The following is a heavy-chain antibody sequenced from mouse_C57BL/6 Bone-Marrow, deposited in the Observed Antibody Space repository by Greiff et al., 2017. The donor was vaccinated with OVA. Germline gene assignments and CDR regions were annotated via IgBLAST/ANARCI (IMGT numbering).Heavy chain of an antibody. CDR3: AREYYGSSSISY. CDR2: IDPSDSYT. V-gene: IGHV1-69*01. J-gene: IGHJ3*01. Sequence: QVQLQQPGAELVMPGASVKLSCKASGYTFTSYWMHWVKQRPGQGLEWIGEIDPSDSYTTYHQQFQVQSTLTVDKSSSTAYMQLSSLTSEDSAVYYCAREYYGSSSISYWGQGTLVTVSA. D-gene: IGHD1-1*01. CDR1: GYTFTSYW.